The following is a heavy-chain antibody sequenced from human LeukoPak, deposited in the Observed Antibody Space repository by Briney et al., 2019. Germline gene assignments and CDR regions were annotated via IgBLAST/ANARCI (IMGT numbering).Heavy chain of an antibody. CDR1: GFTFDYYA. J-gene: IGHJ4*02. Sequence: GGSLRLSCAASGFTFDYYAMHWVRQAPGKGLEWVSGISWNSGSIGYADSVKGRFTNTRDNAKNSQYLQMNSLKAEDTALYYCAKAAAGTGRFDYWGQGTLVTVSS. D-gene: IGHD6-19*01. CDR3: AKAAAGTGRFDY. CDR2: ISWNSGSI. V-gene: IGHV3-9*01.